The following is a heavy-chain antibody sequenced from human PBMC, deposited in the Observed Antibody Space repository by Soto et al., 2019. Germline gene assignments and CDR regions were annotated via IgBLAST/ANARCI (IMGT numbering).Heavy chain of an antibody. CDR3: ARGGAAGRGDAIDI. CDR2: INGDGTRA. J-gene: IGHJ3*02. D-gene: IGHD3-10*01. CDR1: GFTFRNQW. V-gene: IGHV3-74*01. Sequence: EVQLEESGGGSVQLGESLRVSCVASGFTFRNQWMHWVRQVPGKGLVWVCRINGDGTRASYAALVKGRFTISRDNAQNLLFLQLNSPRVDDTGIYLCARGGAAGRGDAIDIRRPGTTVAVSS.